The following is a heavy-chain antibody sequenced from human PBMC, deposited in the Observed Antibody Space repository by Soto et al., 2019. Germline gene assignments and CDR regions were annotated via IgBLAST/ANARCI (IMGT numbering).Heavy chain of an antibody. D-gene: IGHD6-19*01. CDR2: VNPNSGST. CDR3: ARGNSGLDY. CDR1: GYTFTNYD. V-gene: IGHV1-8*01. Sequence: ASVKVSCKASGYTFTNYDINWVRQAAGQGLEWMGWVNPNSGSTVSAQKFQGRVTMTWDSSITTAYMEVTSLGSEDTALYYCARGNSGLDYWG. J-gene: IGHJ4*01.